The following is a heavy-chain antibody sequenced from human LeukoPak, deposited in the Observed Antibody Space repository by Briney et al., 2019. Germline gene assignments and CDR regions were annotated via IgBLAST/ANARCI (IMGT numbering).Heavy chain of an antibody. D-gene: IGHD6-13*01. J-gene: IGHJ4*02. CDR2: IYYSGST. Sequence: PSETLSLTCTVSGGSISSYYWSWIRQPPGKGLEWIGYIYYSGSTNYNPSLKSRVTISVDTSKNQFSLKLSSVTAADTAVYYCARGLIAAAEFDYWGQGTLVTVSS. CDR1: GGSISSYY. CDR3: ARGLIAAAEFDY. V-gene: IGHV4-59*01.